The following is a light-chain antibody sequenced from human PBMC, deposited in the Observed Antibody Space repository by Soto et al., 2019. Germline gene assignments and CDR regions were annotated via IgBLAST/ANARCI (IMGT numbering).Light chain of an antibody. CDR3: QQYGSSLWT. CDR1: QSFAINY. Sequence: EIVLTQSPGTLSLSPGERDTLSCRASQSFAINYLAWYQQKPGQAPRLLIYGASNRATGIPDRFSGSGSGTDFTLTISRLEPEDFAVYYCQQYGSSLWTFGQGTKVEIK. CDR2: GAS. J-gene: IGKJ1*01. V-gene: IGKV3-20*01.